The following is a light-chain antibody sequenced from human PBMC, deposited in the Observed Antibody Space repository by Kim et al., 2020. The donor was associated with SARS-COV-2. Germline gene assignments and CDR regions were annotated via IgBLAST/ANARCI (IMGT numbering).Light chain of an antibody. CDR1: TLPEKQ. CDR3: QSADGSGTYV. CDR2: KDN. Sequence: SYELTQPPSLSVSPGQTARITCSGDTLPEKQTYWYQQKSGQAPLLVIYKDNERPSGIPGRFSSSSSGTTVTLTISGVQAEDDADYYCQSADGSGTYVFGTGTKVTVL. V-gene: IGLV3-25*03. J-gene: IGLJ1*01.